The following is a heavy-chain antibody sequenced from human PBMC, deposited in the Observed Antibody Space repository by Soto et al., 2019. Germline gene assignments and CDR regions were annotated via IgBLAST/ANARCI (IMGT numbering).Heavy chain of an antibody. D-gene: IGHD3-10*01. CDR1: GGSISSGGYS. Sequence: QLQLRESGSGLVKPSETLSLTCTVSGGSISSGGYSWSWIRQSPEKGLEWLGCIYPTGTTYYHPSLKSRVTISVDTSRIQFSLNLTSVTAADTAVYCCARAPPGPSPRWVLWGQGTTVTVSS. CDR3: ARAPPGPSPRWVL. CDR2: IYPTGTT. V-gene: IGHV4-30-2*06. J-gene: IGHJ6*02.